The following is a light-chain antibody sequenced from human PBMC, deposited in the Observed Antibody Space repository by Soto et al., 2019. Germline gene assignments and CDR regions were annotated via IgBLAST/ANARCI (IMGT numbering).Light chain of an antibody. CDR3: SSYTSSSTLVV. V-gene: IGLV2-18*02. Sequence: QSALTQPPSVSGSPGQSVTISCTGTSSDVGSYNRVSWYQQPPGTAPKLMMYEVSNRPSGVPDRFSGSKSGITASLTISGLQAEDEAYYYCSSYTSSSTLVVFGGGTKLTVL. CDR1: SSDVGSYNR. J-gene: IGLJ2*01. CDR2: EVS.